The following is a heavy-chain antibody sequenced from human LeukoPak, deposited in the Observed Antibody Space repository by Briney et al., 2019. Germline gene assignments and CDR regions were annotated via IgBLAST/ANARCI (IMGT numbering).Heavy chain of an antibody. D-gene: IGHD3-22*01. CDR1: GFTFSSYW. J-gene: IGHJ5*02. V-gene: IGHV3-7*02. CDR2: IRRDGSEK. CDR3: ATAYYDSSGYYPYWFDP. Sequence: GGSLRLSCAASGFTFSSYWMSWVRQAPGKGLEWVATIRRDGSEKYYVDSVKGRFTISRDNAKNTLYLQMNGLRAENTAVYYCATAYYDSSGYYPYWFDPWGQGTLVTVSS.